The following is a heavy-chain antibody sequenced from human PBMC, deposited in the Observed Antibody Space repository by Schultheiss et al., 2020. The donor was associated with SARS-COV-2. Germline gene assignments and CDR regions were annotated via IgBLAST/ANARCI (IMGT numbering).Heavy chain of an antibody. D-gene: IGHD3-3*01. CDR2: IWYDGSNK. CDR1: GFTFNNNG. Sequence: GGSLRLSCTASGFTFNNNGMHWVRQAPGKGLEWVAVIWYDGSNKYYADSVKGRFTISRDNSKNTLYLQMDSLRAEDTAVYYCARDQWSGYFGLYYGMDVWGQGTTVTVSS. CDR3: ARDQWSGYFGLYYGMDV. V-gene: IGHV3-33*01. J-gene: IGHJ6*02.